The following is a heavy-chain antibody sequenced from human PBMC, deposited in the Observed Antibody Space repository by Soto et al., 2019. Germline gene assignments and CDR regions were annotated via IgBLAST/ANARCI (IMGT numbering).Heavy chain of an antibody. CDR1: GGSFSGYY. V-gene: IGHV4-34*01. CDR2: INHSGST. CDR3: ARGLKKRIPMVRSSQGGFDP. J-gene: IGHJ5*02. Sequence: SETLSLTCAVYGGSFSGYYWSWIRQPPVKGLEWIWEINHSGSTNDNPSLKGRVTISVDPSKNQFSLELSSVSAADPAVYYCARGLKKRIPMVRSSQGGFDPWGQGTLVTVSS. D-gene: IGHD3-10*01.